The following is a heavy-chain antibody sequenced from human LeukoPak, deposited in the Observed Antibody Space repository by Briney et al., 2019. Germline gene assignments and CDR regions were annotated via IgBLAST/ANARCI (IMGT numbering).Heavy chain of an antibody. CDR2: ISSSSSYI. J-gene: IGHJ3*02. V-gene: IGHV3-21*01. D-gene: IGHD3-9*01. CDR1: GFTFSSYS. CDR3: ARDLYYHILTGYYLDSDAFDI. Sequence: GGSLRLSCAASGFTFSSYSMNWARQAPGKGLEWVSSISSSSSYIYYADSVKGRFTISRDNAKNSLYLQMNSLRAEDTAVYYCARDLYYHILTGYYLDSDAFDIWGQGTMVTVSS.